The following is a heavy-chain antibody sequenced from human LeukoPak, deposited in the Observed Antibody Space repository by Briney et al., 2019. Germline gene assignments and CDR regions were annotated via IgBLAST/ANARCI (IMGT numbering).Heavy chain of an antibody. CDR2: IWYDGSNK. CDR1: GFTFSIYG. V-gene: IGHV3-33*01. Sequence: GRSLRLSCAASGFTFSIYGMHWVRQAPGKGLEWVAVIWYDGSNKYYADSVKGRFTIPRDNSKNTLYLQMNSLRAEDTAVYYCASESRTSFDYWGQGTLVTVSS. D-gene: IGHD2-2*01. J-gene: IGHJ4*02. CDR3: ASESRTSFDY.